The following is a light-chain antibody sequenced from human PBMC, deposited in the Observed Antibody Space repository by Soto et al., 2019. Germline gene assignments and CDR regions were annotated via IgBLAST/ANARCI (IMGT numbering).Light chain of an antibody. CDR1: QSISSK. Sequence: EIVMTQSPSTLSVSPGERATLSCRASQSISSKLAWYQQKPGQAPRLLMFRTSSRATGFPARFSGSGSGTELNIPISSLQPEDFGVYYCQQYNNWPRATFGRGTKVEIK. CDR3: QQYNNWPRAT. V-gene: IGKV3-15*01. CDR2: RTS. J-gene: IGKJ4*01.